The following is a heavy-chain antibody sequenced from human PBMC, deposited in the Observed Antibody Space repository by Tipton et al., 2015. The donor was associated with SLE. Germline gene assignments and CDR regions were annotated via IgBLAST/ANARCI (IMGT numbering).Heavy chain of an antibody. J-gene: IGHJ3*02. CDR1: GFTFSSYA. CDR3: ARVDEHDAFDI. CDR2: IRGSST. V-gene: IGHV3-23*01. Sequence: SLRLSCAASGFTFSSYAMSWVRQAPGKGLEWVSGIRGSSTFSADSVKGRFTISRDNFKNTLYLQMNSLRAEDTAVYYCARVDEHDAFDIWGQGTMVTVSS. D-gene: IGHD1/OR15-1a*01.